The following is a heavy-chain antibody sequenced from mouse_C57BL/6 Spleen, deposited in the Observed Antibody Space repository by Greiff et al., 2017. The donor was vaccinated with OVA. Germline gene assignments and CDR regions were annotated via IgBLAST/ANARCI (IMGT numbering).Heavy chain of an antibody. V-gene: IGHV14-3*01. J-gene: IGHJ2*01. CDR2: IDPANGNT. CDR3: APEEGGY. Sequence: EVQLQQSVAELVRPGASVKLSCTASGFNFKNTYMHWVKQRPEQGLEWIGRIDPANGNTKYAPKFQGKATITADTSSNTAYLQLSSLTSEDTAIYYCAPEEGGYWGQGTTLTVSS. CDR1: GFNFKNTY.